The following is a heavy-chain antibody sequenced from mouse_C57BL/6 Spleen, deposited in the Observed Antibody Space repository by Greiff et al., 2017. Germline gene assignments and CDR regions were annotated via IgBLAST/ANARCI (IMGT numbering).Heavy chain of an antibody. Sequence: VQLQQSGAELVRPGASVTLSCKASGYTFTDYEMYWVKQTPVHGLEWIGAIDPETGGTAYNQKFKGKAILTADKSSSTAYMELRSLTSEDSAVYYCTRRHYYFDYWGQGTTLTVSS. CDR1: GYTFTDYE. V-gene: IGHV1-15*01. J-gene: IGHJ2*01. CDR3: TRRHYYFDY. CDR2: IDPETGGT. D-gene: IGHD6-1*01.